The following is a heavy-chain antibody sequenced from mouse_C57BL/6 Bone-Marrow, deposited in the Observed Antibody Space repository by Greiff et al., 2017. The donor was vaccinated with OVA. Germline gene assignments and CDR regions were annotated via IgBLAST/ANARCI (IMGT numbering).Heavy chain of an antibody. J-gene: IGHJ4*01. V-gene: IGHV5-17*01. CDR3: ARGQLRPAYYAMDY. Sequence: EVQLVESGGGLVKPGGSLKLSCAASGFTFSDYGMHWVRQAPEKGLEWVAYISSGSSTIYYADTVKGRFTISRDNAKNTLFLQMTSLRSEDTARYYCARGQLRPAYYAMDYWGQGTSVTVSS. D-gene: IGHD3-2*02. CDR1: GFTFSDYG. CDR2: ISSGSSTI.